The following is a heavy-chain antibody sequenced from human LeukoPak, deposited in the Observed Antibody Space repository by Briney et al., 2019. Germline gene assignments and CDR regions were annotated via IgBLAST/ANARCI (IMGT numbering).Heavy chain of an antibody. D-gene: IGHD2-15*01. CDR1: GYTFTSYG. V-gene: IGHV1-18*01. CDR3: ARTCSGGSCYYIY. J-gene: IGHJ4*02. CDR2: ISTYNGNT. Sequence: GASVKVSCKASGYTFTSYGISWVRQAPGQGLEWMGWISTYNGNTDYAQKLQGRVTMTTDTSTSTVYMELGSLRSDDTAVYYCARTCSGGSCYYIYWGQGTLVTASS.